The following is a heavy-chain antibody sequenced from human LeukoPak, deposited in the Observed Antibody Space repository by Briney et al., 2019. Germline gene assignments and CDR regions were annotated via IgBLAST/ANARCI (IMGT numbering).Heavy chain of an antibody. Sequence: ASVKVSCKVSGYTLTELSMHWVRQAPGKGREWMGGFDPEDGETIYAQKFQGRVTMTEDTSTDTAYMELSSLRSEDTAVYYCATDPRTDRCSSTSCYGGYWGQATLVTVSS. D-gene: IGHD2-2*01. V-gene: IGHV1-24*01. CDR2: FDPEDGET. CDR1: GYTLTELS. J-gene: IGHJ4*02. CDR3: ATDPRTDRCSSTSCYGGY.